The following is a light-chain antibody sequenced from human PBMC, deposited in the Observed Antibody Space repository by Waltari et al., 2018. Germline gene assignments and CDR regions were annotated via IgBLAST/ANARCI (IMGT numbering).Light chain of an antibody. J-gene: IGLJ3*02. CDR3: SMYMGSGVWV. CDR2: KGI. V-gene: IGLV8-61*01. CDR1: PCPGTSTSY. Sequence: QTVVTQEPFVAGSPCGTVPPPCALRPCPGTSTSYPTWYQQTPGQPPRTLVYKGISRSSGVPDRFSGSIRGNTAALTITGAQADDESDYYCSMYMGSGVWVFGGGTKLTVL.